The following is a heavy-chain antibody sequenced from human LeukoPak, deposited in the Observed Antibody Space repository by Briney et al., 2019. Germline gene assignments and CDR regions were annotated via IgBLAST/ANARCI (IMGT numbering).Heavy chain of an antibody. Sequence: SETLSLTCTVSGGSISSHFWSWIRQAPGKGLEWIGYIFYSGTTKYNPSLRSRVTISADTSKNQFSLKLSSVTAADTAVYYCARAVIRDWFDPWGQGTLVTVSS. CDR3: ARAVIRDWFDP. CDR2: IFYSGTT. V-gene: IGHV4-59*11. D-gene: IGHD2-21*01. J-gene: IGHJ5*02. CDR1: GGSISSHF.